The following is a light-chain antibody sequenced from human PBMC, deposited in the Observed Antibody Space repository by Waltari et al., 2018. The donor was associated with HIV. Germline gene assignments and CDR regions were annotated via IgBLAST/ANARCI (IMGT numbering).Light chain of an antibody. J-gene: IGKJ5*01. CDR1: QGFSGY. Sequence: DIQLTQSPSFLSASVGDRVTITCRASQGFSGYLAWYQQKPGKAPRLLMYAASTLQSGVPSRFSGSGSGTDFILTISSLQPEDFATYYCQQLKSYPITFGQGTRLEIK. CDR3: QQLKSYPIT. V-gene: IGKV1-9*01. CDR2: AAS.